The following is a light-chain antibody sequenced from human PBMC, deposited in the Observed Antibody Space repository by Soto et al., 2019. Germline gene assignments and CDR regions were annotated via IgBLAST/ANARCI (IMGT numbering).Light chain of an antibody. Sequence: IVMTQSPATLSVSPGERATLSCRASQSIDNKLAWYQQRPGQAPRLLIYGASIRATGIPARCSGSGSGTEFTLTISGLQSEDFGVYYCQQYKDWRTFGQGTNVDIK. CDR1: QSIDNK. V-gene: IGKV3-15*01. J-gene: IGKJ1*01. CDR2: GAS. CDR3: QQYKDWRT.